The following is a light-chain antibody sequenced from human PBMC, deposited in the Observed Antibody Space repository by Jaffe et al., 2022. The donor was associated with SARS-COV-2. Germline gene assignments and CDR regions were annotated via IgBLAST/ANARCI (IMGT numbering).Light chain of an antibody. J-gene: IGKJ2*01. CDR3: HQFDNLPYT. CDR1: QDIGDY. Sequence: DIQLTQSPSSLSASVGDRVTITCQASQDIGDYLSWFQQKPGKAPKLLILEPSDLETGVPSRFSGSGSGTDFSFTINNLQPEDIATYYCHQFDNLPYTFGQGTKLEIK. CDR2: EPS. V-gene: IGKV1-33*01.